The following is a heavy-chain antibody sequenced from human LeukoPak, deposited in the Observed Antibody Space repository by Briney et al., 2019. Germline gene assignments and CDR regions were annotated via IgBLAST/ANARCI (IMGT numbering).Heavy chain of an antibody. CDR2: LKSDVSST. CDR3: ARDGDPYYFDY. D-gene: IGHD4-17*01. J-gene: IGHJ4*02. V-gene: IGHV3-74*01. CDR1: GFTFSSYW. Sequence: GGSLRLSCTASGFTFSSYWMHWVRQAPGKGLVWVSRLKSDVSSTSYADFVKGRFTTSRDNAKNTLYLQMNSLRAEDTAVYYCARDGDPYYFDYWGQGTLVTVSS.